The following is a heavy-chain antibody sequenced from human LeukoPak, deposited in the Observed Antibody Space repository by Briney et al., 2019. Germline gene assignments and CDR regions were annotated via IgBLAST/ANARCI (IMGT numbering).Heavy chain of an antibody. D-gene: IGHD6-19*01. Sequence: GGSLRLSCAASGFTFSSYSMNWVRQAPGKGLEWVSSISSSSSYIYYADSVKGRFTISRDNAKNSLYLQMNSLRAEDTAVYYCASWEGAGNGRLWGQGTLVTVSS. J-gene: IGHJ4*02. V-gene: IGHV3-21*01. CDR3: ASWEGAGNGRL. CDR2: ISSSSSYI. CDR1: GFTFSSYS.